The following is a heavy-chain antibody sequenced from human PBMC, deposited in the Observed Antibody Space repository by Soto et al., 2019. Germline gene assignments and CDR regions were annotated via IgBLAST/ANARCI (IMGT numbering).Heavy chain of an antibody. J-gene: IGHJ4*02. V-gene: IGHV3-23*01. CDR3: AKGRGGSGSLTPRVDF. CDR2: ISGGGDST. D-gene: IGHD3-10*01. Sequence: EVQLLESGGGLVQPGGVPGPSCSASGFTFNNYAMTWVRQAPGKGLGGVSAISGGGDSTSYADSVEGRFTVSRDGSKNTLYLQMSSLRAEDTALYYCAKGRGGSGSLTPRVDFWGQGTLVTVSS. CDR1: GFTFNNYA.